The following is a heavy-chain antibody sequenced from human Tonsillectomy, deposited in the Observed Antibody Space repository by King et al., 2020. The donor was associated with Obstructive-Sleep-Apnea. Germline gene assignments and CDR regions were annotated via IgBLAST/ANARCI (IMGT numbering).Heavy chain of an antibody. Sequence: DVQLVESGGRWVQPGGSLRLSCAASGYSFNDYALSWVRQGPGKGLEWGSAIVGSSDTTHYAESVKGRVTISRDKSKNTLYLQMSGLRTEDTAMYYCSRAFDKYDPPFDNWGQGALVTVSS. J-gene: IGHJ4*02. CDR1: GYSFNDYA. D-gene: IGHD3-16*01. CDR2: IVGSSDTT. V-gene: IGHV3-23*04. CDR3: SRAFDKYDPPFDN.